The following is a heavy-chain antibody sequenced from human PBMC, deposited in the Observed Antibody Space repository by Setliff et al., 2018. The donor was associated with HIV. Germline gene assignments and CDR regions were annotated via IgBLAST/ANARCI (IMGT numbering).Heavy chain of an antibody. CDR3: ARDERDYGDYVRPSD. CDR1: GDTFSNYA. CDR2: IIPIFGTA. V-gene: IGHV1-69*13. J-gene: IGHJ4*02. D-gene: IGHD4-17*01. Sequence: ASVKVSCKASGDTFSNYAISWVRQAPGQGLEWMGGIIPIFGTANYAQKFEGRVTITADESTSTVYMELSSLRSEDTAMYYCARDERDYGDYVRPSDWGQGTLVTVSS.